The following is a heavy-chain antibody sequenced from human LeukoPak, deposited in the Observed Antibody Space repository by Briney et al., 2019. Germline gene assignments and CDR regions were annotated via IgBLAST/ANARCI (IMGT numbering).Heavy chain of an antibody. V-gene: IGHV3-20*04. J-gene: IGHJ4*02. Sequence: GGSLRLSCAASGFTFDDYGMSWVRQAPGKGLEWVSGINWTGGSTGYADSVKGRFTISRDNAKNSLYLQMNSLRAEDTALYYCARGYGYSSGWYDGYFDYWGQGTLVTVSP. CDR1: GFTFDDYG. D-gene: IGHD6-19*01. CDR3: ARGYGYSSGWYDGYFDY. CDR2: INWTGGST.